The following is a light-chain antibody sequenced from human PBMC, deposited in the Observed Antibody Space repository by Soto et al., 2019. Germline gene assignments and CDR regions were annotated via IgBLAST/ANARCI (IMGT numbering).Light chain of an antibody. CDR3: QQYNSYLWT. Sequence: DIQMTQSPSTLSASIGDRVTITCRASQSISTWLAWYQQKPGQAPKVLIYKASSLESGVPSRFSGSGSGTEFTLTSSSLQPDDFATYYCQQYNSYLWTFGQGTKVEFK. CDR1: QSISTW. V-gene: IGKV1-5*03. CDR2: KAS. J-gene: IGKJ1*01.